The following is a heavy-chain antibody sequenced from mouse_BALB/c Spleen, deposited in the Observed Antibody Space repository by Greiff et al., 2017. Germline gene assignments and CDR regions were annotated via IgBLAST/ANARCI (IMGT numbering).Heavy chain of an antibody. CDR2: IYPGNSDT. J-gene: IGHJ1*01. D-gene: IGHD2-2*01. CDR3: TRGGGYDENWYFDV. CDR1: GYSFTSYW. V-gene: IGHV1-5*01. Sequence: EVQLQQSGTVLARPGASVKMSCKASGYSFTSYWMHWVKQRPGQGLEWIGAIYPGNSDTSYNQKFKGKAKLTAVTSASTAYMELSSLTNEDSAVYYCTRGGGYDENWYFDVWGAGTTVTVSS.